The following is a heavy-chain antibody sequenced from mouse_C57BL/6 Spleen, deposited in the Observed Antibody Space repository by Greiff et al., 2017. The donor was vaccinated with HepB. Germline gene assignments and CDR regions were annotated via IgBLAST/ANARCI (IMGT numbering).Heavy chain of an antibody. D-gene: IGHD1-1*01. CDR1: GFTFSSYG. CDR2: ISSGGSYT. Sequence: EVQLVESGGDLVKPGGSLKLSCAASGFTFSSYGMSWVRQTPDKRLEWVATISSGGSYTYYPDSVKGRFTISRDNAKNTLYLQMSSLKSEDTAMYYCARRYYGSREVFDYWGQGTTLTVSS. CDR3: ARRYYGSREVFDY. J-gene: IGHJ2*01. V-gene: IGHV5-6*01.